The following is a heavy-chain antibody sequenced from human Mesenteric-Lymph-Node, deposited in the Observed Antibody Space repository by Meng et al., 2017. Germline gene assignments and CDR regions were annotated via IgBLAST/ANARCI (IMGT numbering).Heavy chain of an antibody. CDR2: INHSGST. D-gene: IGHD4-17*01. V-gene: IGHV4-34*01. CDR3: ARGRGYGDYGSLY. CDR1: GGSFSGYY. Sequence: GQLQEGGAGLLTPSDTLSLTCAVYGGSFSGYYWSWIRQPPGKGLEWIGEINHSGSTNYNPSLKSRVTISVDTSKNQFSLKLSSVTAADTAVYYCARGRGYGDYGSLYWGQGTLVTVSS. J-gene: IGHJ4*02.